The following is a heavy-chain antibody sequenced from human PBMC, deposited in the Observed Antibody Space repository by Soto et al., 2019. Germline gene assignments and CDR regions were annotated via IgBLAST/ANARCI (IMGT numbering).Heavy chain of an antibody. D-gene: IGHD3-3*01. CDR3: ARWSYLDY. CDR2: ISGSGDTK. Sequence: GGSLRLSCASSGFTFSSCSMNWVRQAPGKGLEWVSFISGSGDTKYYADSVKGRFSISRDTSQSTLYLQMNSLRADDTAMYYCARWSYLDYWGQGTRVTVSS. V-gene: IGHV3-48*01. J-gene: IGHJ4*02. CDR1: GFTFSSCS.